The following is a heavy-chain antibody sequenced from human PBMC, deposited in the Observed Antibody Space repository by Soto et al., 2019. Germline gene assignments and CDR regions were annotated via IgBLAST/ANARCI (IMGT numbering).Heavy chain of an antibody. V-gene: IGHV3-30*18. CDR3: AKDEGVGATLGLPSGNDY. CDR2: ISYDGSIK. D-gene: IGHD1-26*01. Sequence: QVQLVESGGGVVQPGRSLRLSCAASGFTFSCCVMHWVRQAPGKGLEWVAVISYDGSIKYYADSVKGRFTISRDNSKNTLYLQMNSLRFEDTAVYFCAKDEGVGATLGLPSGNDYWGQGTLVTVSS. J-gene: IGHJ4*02. CDR1: GFTFSCCV.